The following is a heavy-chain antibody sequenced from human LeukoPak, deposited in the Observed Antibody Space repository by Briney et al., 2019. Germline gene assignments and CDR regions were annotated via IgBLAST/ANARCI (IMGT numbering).Heavy chain of an antibody. J-gene: IGHJ4*02. V-gene: IGHV4-34*12. D-gene: IGHD6-19*01. CDR3: ARLAGPRNFINY. CDR2: IFYSGST. CDR1: GGSFSGYY. Sequence: PSETLSLTCAVYGGSFSGYYWSWIRQPPGKGLEWIGTIFYSGSTYYNPSLKSRVAISVDTSKNHFSLKLSSVTAADTAVYYCARLAGPRNFINYWGQGTLVTVSS.